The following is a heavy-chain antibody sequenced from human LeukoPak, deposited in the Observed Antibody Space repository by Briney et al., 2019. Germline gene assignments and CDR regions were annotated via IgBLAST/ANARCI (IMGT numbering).Heavy chain of an antibody. CDR3: ATVQYCTNGVCDAFDI. J-gene: IGHJ3*02. D-gene: IGHD2-8*01. Sequence: GGSLRLSCAASGFTFSSYAMSWVRQAPGKGLEWVSAISGSGGSTYYADSVKGRFTISRDHSKNTLYLQLNSLRAEDTAVYYCATVQYCTNGVCDAFDIWGQGTMVTVSS. V-gene: IGHV3-23*01. CDR2: ISGSGGST. CDR1: GFTFSSYA.